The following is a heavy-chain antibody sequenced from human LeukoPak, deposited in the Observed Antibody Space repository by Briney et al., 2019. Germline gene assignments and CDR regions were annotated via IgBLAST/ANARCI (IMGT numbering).Heavy chain of an antibody. V-gene: IGHV1-46*01. CDR3: ARNEAVAGMADY. J-gene: IGHJ4*02. Sequence: ASVTVSCTASGYTFTSYYMHWVRQAPGQGLEWMGIINPSGGGTSYAQKFQGRVTMTRDTSTSTVYTELSSLRSEDTAVYYCARNEAVAGMADYWGQGTLVTVSS. CDR1: GYTFTSYY. CDR2: INPSGGGT. D-gene: IGHD6-19*01.